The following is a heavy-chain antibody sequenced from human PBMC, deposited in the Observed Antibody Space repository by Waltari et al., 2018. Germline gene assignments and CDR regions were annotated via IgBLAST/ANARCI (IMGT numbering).Heavy chain of an antibody. J-gene: IGHJ4*02. V-gene: IGHV4-38-2*01. CDR1: GYSISSGYY. CDR3: ASLKPSGDHFDY. Sequence: QVQLQESGPGLVKPSETLSLTCAVSGYSISSGYYWGWIRQPPGKGLEWIGSIYHSGSTYYNPSLKSGVTISVDTSKNQFSLKLSSVTAADTAVYYCASLKPSGDHFDYWGQGTLVTVSS. CDR2: IYHSGST. D-gene: IGHD2-21*01.